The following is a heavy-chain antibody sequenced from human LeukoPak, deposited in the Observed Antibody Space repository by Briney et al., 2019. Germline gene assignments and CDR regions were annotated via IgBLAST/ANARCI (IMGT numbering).Heavy chain of an antibody. J-gene: IGHJ4*02. V-gene: IGHV5-51*01. CDR2: IYPGDSDT. CDR3: ARPQYYSSSWSYFDY. CDR1: GYSFTSYW. Sequence: GESLKISCKGSGYSFTSYWIGWVRQMPGKGLEWMGIIYPGDSDTRYGPSFQSQVTISADKPISTAHLQWSSLKASDTAMYYCARPQYYSSSWSYFDYWGQGTLVTVSS. D-gene: IGHD6-13*01.